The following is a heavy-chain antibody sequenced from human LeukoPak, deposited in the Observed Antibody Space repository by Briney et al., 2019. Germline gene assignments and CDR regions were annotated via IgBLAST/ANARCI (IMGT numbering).Heavy chain of an antibody. V-gene: IGHV3-23*01. D-gene: IGHD2-15*01. Sequence: GESLRLSCAASGFTFSSYAMSWVRQAPGKGLEWVSAISGSGGSTYYADSVKGRFTISRDNSKNTLYLQMNSLRAEDTAVYYCAKDSDIVVVVAATLFDYWGQGTLVTVSS. J-gene: IGHJ4*02. CDR2: ISGSGGST. CDR3: AKDSDIVVVVAATLFDY. CDR1: GFTFSSYA.